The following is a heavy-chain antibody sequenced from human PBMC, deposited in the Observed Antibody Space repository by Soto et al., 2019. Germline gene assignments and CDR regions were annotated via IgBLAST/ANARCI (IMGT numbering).Heavy chain of an antibody. D-gene: IGHD6-13*01. CDR2: IYYSGST. CDR3: ARRVLTGIAAAGDFDY. CDR1: GGSISSYY. Sequence: SETLSLTCTVSGGSISSYYWSCIRQPPGKGLEWIGYIYYSGSTNYNPSLKSRVTISVDTSKNQFSLKLSSVTAADTAVYYCARRVLTGIAAAGDFDYWGQGTLVTVSP. J-gene: IGHJ4*02. V-gene: IGHV4-59*12.